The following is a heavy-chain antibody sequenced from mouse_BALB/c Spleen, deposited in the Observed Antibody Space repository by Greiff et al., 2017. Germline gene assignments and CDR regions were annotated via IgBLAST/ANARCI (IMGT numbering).Heavy chain of an antibody. CDR3: AREDSPFDY. CDR2: ISSGGSYT. Sequence: EVHLVESGGDLVKPGGSLKLSCAASGFTFSSYGMSWVRQTPDKRLEWVATISSGGSYTYYPDSVKGRFTISRDNAKNTLYLQMSSLKSEDTAMYYCAREDSPFDYWGQGTTLTVSS. V-gene: IGHV5-6*01. D-gene: IGHD6-1*01. CDR1: GFTFSSYG. J-gene: IGHJ2*01.